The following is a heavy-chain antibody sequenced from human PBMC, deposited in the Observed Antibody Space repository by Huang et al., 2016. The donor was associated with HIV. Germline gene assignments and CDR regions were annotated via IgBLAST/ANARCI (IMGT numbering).Heavy chain of an antibody. J-gene: IGHJ5*02. D-gene: IGHD5-12*01. Sequence: QVRLHQWGAGLLKPAETVSLTCAAYGASFDGYYWTRLRQPPGQGLEWIGELNDRRGAHYNRAFSSRLPMSVGTSKNHFSLRLTSVTAADTGLYFCAKRGHGESGYAYIGYFDAWGQGTLVTVSS. CDR1: GASFDGYY. CDR3: AKRGHGESGYAYIGYFDA. V-gene: IGHV4-34*01. CDR2: LNDRRGA.